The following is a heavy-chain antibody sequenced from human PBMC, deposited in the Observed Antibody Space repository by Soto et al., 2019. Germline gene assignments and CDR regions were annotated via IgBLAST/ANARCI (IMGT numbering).Heavy chain of an antibody. V-gene: IGHV1-3*01. D-gene: IGHD3-3*01. CDR3: ARDRSASTYDFWKSFTWFDS. CDR2: INAGNGNT. J-gene: IGHJ5*01. Sequence: ASVKVSCKASGYSFITYAMHWVRQAPGQRLEWMGWINAGNGNTKYSQNFQGRVTITRDTSASIAYMELSSLRSEDTAVYYCARDRSASTYDFWKSFTWFDSWGQGTLVTVSS. CDR1: GYSFITYA.